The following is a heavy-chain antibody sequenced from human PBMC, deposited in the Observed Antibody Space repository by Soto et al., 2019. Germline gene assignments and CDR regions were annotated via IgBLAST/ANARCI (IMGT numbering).Heavy chain of an antibody. CDR1: SGSISSSNW. D-gene: IGHD6-19*01. V-gene: IGHV4-4*02. J-gene: IGHJ4*02. CDR3: ARVQEDREGWYYFDY. Sequence: SETLSLTCAVSSGSISSSNWWSWVRQPPGKGLEWIGEIYHSGSTNYNPSLKSRVTISVDKSKNQFSLKLSSVTAADTAVYYCARVQEDREGWYYFDYWGQGTLVTVSS. CDR2: IYHSGST.